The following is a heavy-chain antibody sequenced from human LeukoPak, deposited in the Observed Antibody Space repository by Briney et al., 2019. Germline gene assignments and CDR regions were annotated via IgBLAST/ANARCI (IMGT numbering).Heavy chain of an antibody. J-gene: IGHJ4*02. Sequence: AASVKVSCKASGYTFTTYYIHWVRQAPGQGLEWMGIVNPSAGSTSYAQKFQGRVTMTRDTSTSTVYMELSSLRSEDTAVYYFARGGGTAVADRTSKFDDSGQGTLVTVSS. CDR2: VNPSAGST. CDR3: ARGGGTAVADRTSKFDD. V-gene: IGHV1-46*01. D-gene: IGHD6-19*01. CDR1: GYTFTTYY.